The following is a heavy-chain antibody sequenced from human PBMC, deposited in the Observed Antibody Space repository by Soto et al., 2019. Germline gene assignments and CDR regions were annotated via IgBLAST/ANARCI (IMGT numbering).Heavy chain of an antibody. Sequence: GGSLRLSCAASGLTVSRNYMGWVRQAPGTGLEWVSLIYGGDDTYYADSVKGRFTISRDNSKNTLDLQMNSLRVEDTAVYYCARRGYEYESSGYYPLFDYWGQGILVTVSS. CDR1: GLTVSRNY. D-gene: IGHD3-22*01. V-gene: IGHV3-53*01. J-gene: IGHJ4*02. CDR3: ARRGYEYESSGYYPLFDY. CDR2: IYGGDDT.